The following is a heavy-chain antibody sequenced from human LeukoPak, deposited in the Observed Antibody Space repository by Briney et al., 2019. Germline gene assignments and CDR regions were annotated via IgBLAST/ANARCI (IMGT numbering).Heavy chain of an antibody. V-gene: IGHV1-69*05. D-gene: IGHD4-17*01. CDR2: IMPLFGTS. J-gene: IGHJ5*02. CDR1: VGTFNNSA. Sequence: SVTVSFKSTVGTFNNSASSWVRQPPGQGLEWLGGIMPLFGTSGYSQKFQGRVTITKDETTRSVYLELTSLTSDDTAVYYCARDVHGDYGSGWFDPWGQGTLVSVSS. CDR3: ARDVHGDYGSGWFDP.